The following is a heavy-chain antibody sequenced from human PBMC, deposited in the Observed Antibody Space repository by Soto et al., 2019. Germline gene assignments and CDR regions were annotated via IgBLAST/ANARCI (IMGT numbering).Heavy chain of an antibody. D-gene: IGHD5-18*01. J-gene: IGHJ5*02. CDR1: GFTFSSYS. CDR3: ARDRIVDTAMGPLDP. Sequence: GVLRLSCAASGFTFSSYSMNWVRQAPGKGLEWVSSISSSSSYIYYADSVKGRFTISRDNAKNSLYLQMNSLRAEDTAVYYCARDRIVDTAMGPLDPWGQGTLVTVSS. V-gene: IGHV3-21*01. CDR2: ISSSSSYI.